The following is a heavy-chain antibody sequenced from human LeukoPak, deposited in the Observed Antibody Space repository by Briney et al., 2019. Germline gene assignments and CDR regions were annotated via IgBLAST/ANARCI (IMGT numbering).Heavy chain of an antibody. J-gene: IGHJ5*02. Sequence: ASVKTSCKVSGYTFTDYYMHWVPQAPGKGLGWMGLVDPEDGETIYAEKFQGRVTITADTSTDTAYMELSSLRSEDTAVYYCATSSIGSGDPWGQGTLVTVSS. CDR1: GYTFTDYY. CDR3: ATSSIGSGDP. CDR2: VDPEDGET. D-gene: IGHD2-2*01. V-gene: IGHV1-69-2*01.